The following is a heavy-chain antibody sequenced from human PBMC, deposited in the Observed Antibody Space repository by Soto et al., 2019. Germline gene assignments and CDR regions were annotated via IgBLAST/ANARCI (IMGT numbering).Heavy chain of an antibody. D-gene: IGHD1-1*01. J-gene: IGHJ6*03. CDR3: ATDSPLQLERRNYYYYYCMDV. V-gene: IGHV1-24*01. CDR2: FDPEDGET. CDR1: GYTLTELS. Sequence: ASVKVSCKVSGYTLTELSMHWVRQAPGKGLEWMGCFDPEDGETIYAQKFQGRVTMTEDTSTDTAYMELSSLRSEDTAVYYCATDSPLQLERRNYYYYYCMDVWGKGTTVTVSS.